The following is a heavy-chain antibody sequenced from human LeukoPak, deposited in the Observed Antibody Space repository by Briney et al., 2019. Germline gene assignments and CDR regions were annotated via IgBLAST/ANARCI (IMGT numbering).Heavy chain of an antibody. D-gene: IGHD2-8*01. J-gene: IGHJ4*02. Sequence: GGSLRLSRAASGFTFSSYAMSWVRQAPGKGLEWVSAISGSGGSTYYADSVKGRFTISRDNSKNTLYLQMNSLRAEDTAVYYCAKDRSCTNGVCHGDFDYWGQGTLVTVSS. CDR3: AKDRSCTNGVCHGDFDY. CDR2: ISGSGGST. V-gene: IGHV3-23*01. CDR1: GFTFSSYA.